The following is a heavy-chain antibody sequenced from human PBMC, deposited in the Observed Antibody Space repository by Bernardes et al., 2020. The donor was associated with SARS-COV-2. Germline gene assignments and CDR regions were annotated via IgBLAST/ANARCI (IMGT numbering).Heavy chain of an antibody. J-gene: IGHJ6*02. Sequence: SETLSLTCAVYGGSFSGYYWSWIRQPPGRGLEWIGDVYQSGGTIYNPSLRSRVTISVDMSKNQFSLNLNSVTAADTGVYYCTKWATGGNLYHFGMDVWGQGTTVTVSS. D-gene: IGHD2-8*02. CDR3: TKWATGGNLYHFGMDV. CDR2: VYQSGGT. CDR1: GGSFSGYY. V-gene: IGHV4-34*01.